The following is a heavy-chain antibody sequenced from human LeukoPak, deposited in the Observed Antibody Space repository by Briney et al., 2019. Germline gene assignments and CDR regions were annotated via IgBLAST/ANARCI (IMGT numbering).Heavy chain of an antibody. CDR2: INAGNGNT. V-gene: IGHV1-3*01. CDR1: GYTFTSYA. Sequence: ASVKVSCKASGYTFTSYAMHWVRQAPGQRLEWMGWINAGNGNTKYSQKFQGRVTITRDTSASTAYMELSSLRSEDTAVYYCASSGVTALRYFDWLSPYYFDYWGQGTLVTVSS. J-gene: IGHJ4*02. CDR3: ASSGVTALRYFDWLSPYYFDY. D-gene: IGHD3-9*01.